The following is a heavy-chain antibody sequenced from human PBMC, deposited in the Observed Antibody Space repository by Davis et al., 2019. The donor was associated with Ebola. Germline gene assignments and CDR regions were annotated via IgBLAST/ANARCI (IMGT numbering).Heavy chain of an antibody. V-gene: IGHV4-39*01. CDR2: FYYSGTT. CDR3: ASLRQTYDSSGYSQPFDS. Sequence: SETLSLTCTVSGGSITSSDYYWGWIRQSPGKGLEWIGTFYYSGTTFYNPSLKSRITVSVDPSKNQFSLKLNSATAADTAVYYCASLRQTYDSSGYSQPFDSWGQGSLLTVSS. J-gene: IGHJ4*02. D-gene: IGHD3-22*01. CDR1: GGSITSSDYY.